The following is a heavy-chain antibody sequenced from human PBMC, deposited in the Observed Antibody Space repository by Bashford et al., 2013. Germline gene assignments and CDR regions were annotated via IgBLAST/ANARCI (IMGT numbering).Heavy chain of an antibody. V-gene: IGHV1-69*01. Sequence: WVRQAPGQGLEWMGGIIPIFGTANYAQKFQGRVTITADESTSTAYMELSSLRSEDTAVYYCGKQQLGTDHAFDIWGQGTMVTVSS. D-gene: IGHD6-13*01. CDR3: GKQQLGTDHAFDI. J-gene: IGHJ3*02. CDR2: IIPIFGTA.